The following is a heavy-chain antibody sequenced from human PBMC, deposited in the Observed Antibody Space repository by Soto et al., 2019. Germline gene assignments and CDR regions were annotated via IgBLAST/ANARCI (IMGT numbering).Heavy chain of an antibody. J-gene: IGHJ6*03. CDR1: GYTFTSYD. CDR2: MNPNSGNT. CDR3: ARSLVLRYFDWLYYYCYYMDV. D-gene: IGHD3-9*01. Sequence: GASVKVSCKASGYTFTSYDINWVRQATGQGLEWMGWMNPNSGNTGYAQKFQGRVTMTRNTSTSTAYMELSSLRSEDTAVYYCARSLVLRYFDWLYYYCYYMDVWGKGTTVTVSS. V-gene: IGHV1-8*01.